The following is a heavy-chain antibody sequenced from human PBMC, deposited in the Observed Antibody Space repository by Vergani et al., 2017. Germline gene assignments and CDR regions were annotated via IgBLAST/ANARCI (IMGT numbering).Heavy chain of an antibody. CDR3: AKDRPVPAANFYFDY. J-gene: IGHJ4*02. CDR1: GFTFDDYA. CDR2: ISWNSGSI. Sequence: EVQLVESGGGLVQPGRSLRLSCAASGFTFDDYAMHWVRQAPGKGLEWVSGISWNSGSIGYADSVKGRFTISRDNAKNSLYLQMNSLRAEDTAVYYCAKDRPVPAANFYFDYWGQGTLVTVSS. V-gene: IGHV3-9*01. D-gene: IGHD2-2*01.